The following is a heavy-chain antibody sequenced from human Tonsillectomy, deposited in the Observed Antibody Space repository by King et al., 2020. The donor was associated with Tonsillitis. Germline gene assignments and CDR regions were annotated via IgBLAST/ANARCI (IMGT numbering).Heavy chain of an antibody. CDR1: GFTFSNSA. CDR2: ISGGGYNT. D-gene: IGHD3/OR15-3a*01. V-gene: IGHV3-23*04. CDR3: AEAWTTNSYFDD. Sequence: VQLVESGGGLVQPGGSLRLSCAASGFTFSNSAMNWVRPAPGKGLEWVSGISGGGYNTYYADSVKGRFTISRDNSKNMLYLQLNSLRAEDTAVYYCAEAWTTNSYFDDWGQGTLVTVSS. J-gene: IGHJ4*02.